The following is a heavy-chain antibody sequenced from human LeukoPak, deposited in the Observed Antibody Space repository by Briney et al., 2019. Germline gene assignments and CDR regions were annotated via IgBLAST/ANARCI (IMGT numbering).Heavy chain of an antibody. CDR2: INDGGRA. Sequence: SETLSLTCAVYSGSLSGHYWSWIRQPPGKGLEWIAEINDGGRAMYNSSLESRVSVSVDTSKKQFSLRLTSVTAADTAVYYCAGGALHSVSGTYPAPSRRHYYYYGMDVWGKGTTITVSS. CDR1: SGSLSGHY. D-gene: IGHD3-10*01. J-gene: IGHJ6*04. CDR3: AGGALHSVSGTYPAPSRRHYYYYGMDV. V-gene: IGHV4-34*01.